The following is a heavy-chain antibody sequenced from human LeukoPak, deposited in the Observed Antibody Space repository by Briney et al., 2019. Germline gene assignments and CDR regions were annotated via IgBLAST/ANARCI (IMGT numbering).Heavy chain of an antibody. Sequence: SETLSLTCTVSGGSFSSTAYYWSWIRQHPGKGLEWIGYIYYSGSTYYNPSLKSRVTISVDTSKNQFSLKLSSVTAADTAVYYCASLDSSGYTPTSYFDYWGQGTLVTVSS. V-gene: IGHV4-31*03. CDR1: GGSFSSTAYY. D-gene: IGHD3-22*01. CDR3: ASLDSSGYTPTSYFDY. J-gene: IGHJ4*02. CDR2: IYYSGST.